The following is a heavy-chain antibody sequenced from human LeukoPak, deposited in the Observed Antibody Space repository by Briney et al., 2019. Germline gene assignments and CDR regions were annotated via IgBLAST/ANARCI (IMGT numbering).Heavy chain of an antibody. CDR1: GGSISSYY. D-gene: IGHD6-13*01. Sequence: LSLTCTVSGGSISSYYWSWIRQPPGKGLEWVAVVANDGRDKRYADSVKGRFTISRDNSKNTVYLQMNSLRAEDTAVYYCAKDLNVAAAGYYFDYWGQGTLVTVSS. CDR2: VANDGRDK. CDR3: AKDLNVAAAGYYFDY. J-gene: IGHJ4*02. V-gene: IGHV3-30*18.